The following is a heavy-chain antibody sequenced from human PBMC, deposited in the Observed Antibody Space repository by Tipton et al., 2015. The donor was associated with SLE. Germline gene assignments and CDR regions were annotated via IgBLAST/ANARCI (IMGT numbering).Heavy chain of an antibody. D-gene: IGHD5-12*01. J-gene: IGHJ3*02. Sequence: TLSLTCTVSGGSINSYYWTWVRQPAGKGLEWIGHFHSSGILNYNPSLKSRVTMSGDTSKNQLSLKLNSVTAADTAVYYCAGGGVATMGGYAFEIWGQGTMVTVSS. CDR2: FHSSGIL. CDR1: GGSINSYY. CDR3: AGGGVATMGGYAFEI. V-gene: IGHV4-4*07.